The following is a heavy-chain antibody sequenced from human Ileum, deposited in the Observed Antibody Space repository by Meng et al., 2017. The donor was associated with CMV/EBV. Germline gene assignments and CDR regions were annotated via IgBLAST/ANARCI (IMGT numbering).Heavy chain of an antibody. V-gene: IGHV1-8*03. Sequence: ASVKVSCKASGYTFTGYYIRWVRQATGQGREWMGWMNPNSGNTGYAQKFQGRVTITRNTSISTAYMELSSLRSEDTAVYYCARSEKISGWYFPHDYWGQGTLVTSPQ. CDR3: ARSEKISGWYFPHDY. CDR1: GYTFTGYY. J-gene: IGHJ4*02. D-gene: IGHD6-19*01. CDR2: MNPNSGNT.